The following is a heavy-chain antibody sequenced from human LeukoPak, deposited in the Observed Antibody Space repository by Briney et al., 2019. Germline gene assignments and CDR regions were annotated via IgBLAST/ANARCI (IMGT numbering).Heavy chain of an antibody. CDR1: GFTLSNYA. V-gene: IGHV3-23*01. Sequence: GGSLRLSCAASGFTLSNYAMSWVRQAPGKGLEWVSGIGGDGILYAESVRGRFTISRDNSKNTLYLQMNGLRGDDTAQYYCAKELAAAGNPAYDYWGQGILVTVCS. D-gene: IGHD6-13*01. CDR3: AKELAAAGNPAYDY. CDR2: IGGDGI. J-gene: IGHJ4*01.